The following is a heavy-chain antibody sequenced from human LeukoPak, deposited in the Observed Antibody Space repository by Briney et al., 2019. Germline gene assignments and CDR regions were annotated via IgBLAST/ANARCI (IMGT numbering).Heavy chain of an antibody. V-gene: IGHV4-59*12. CDR3: ARLRYCTNGVCP. D-gene: IGHD2-8*01. CDR1: GGSISSYY. Sequence: SETLSLTCTVSGGSISSYYWSWIRQPPGKGLEWIGYIYYSGSTNYNPSLKSRVTISVDTSKIQFSLKLSSVTAADTAVYYCARLRYCTNGVCPWGQGTLVTVSS. J-gene: IGHJ5*02. CDR2: IYYSGST.